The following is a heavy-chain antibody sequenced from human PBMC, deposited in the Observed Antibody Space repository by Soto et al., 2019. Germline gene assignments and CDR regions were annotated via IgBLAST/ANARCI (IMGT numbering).Heavy chain of an antibody. Sequence: ASVKVSCKVSGYTLTELSMHWVRQAPGKGLEWMGGFDPEDGETIYAQKFQGRVTMTEDTSTDTAYMELSSLRSEDTAVYYCATQYDSSGYYRIFDSWGQGTLVTVSS. D-gene: IGHD3-22*01. CDR1: GYTLTELS. J-gene: IGHJ4*02. V-gene: IGHV1-24*01. CDR3: ATQYDSSGYYRIFDS. CDR2: FDPEDGET.